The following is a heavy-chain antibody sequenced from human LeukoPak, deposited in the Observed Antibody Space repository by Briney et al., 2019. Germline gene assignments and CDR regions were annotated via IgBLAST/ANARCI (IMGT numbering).Heavy chain of an antibody. V-gene: IGHV3-48*04. CDR2: ISSSSRTI. Sequence: GGSLRLSCAASGFTFSSYSMNWVRQAPGKGLEWVSYISSSSRTIYYADSVKGRFTISRDNAKNSLYLQMNSLRAEDTAVYYCARGETGDLLDYWGQGTLVTVSS. D-gene: IGHD7-27*01. CDR3: ARGETGDLLDY. J-gene: IGHJ4*02. CDR1: GFTFSSYS.